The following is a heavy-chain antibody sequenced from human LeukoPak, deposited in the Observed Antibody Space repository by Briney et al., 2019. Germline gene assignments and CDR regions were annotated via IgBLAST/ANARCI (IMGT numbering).Heavy chain of an antibody. J-gene: IGHJ5*02. Sequence: GASVKVSCKAAGYTFTGYYMHSVGQAPGQGVEWLGWFNPNSCGTNYAQKFQGRVTMTRDTSISTAYMELSRLRSDDTAVYYCARVNLRGSQYNWFDPWGQGTLVTVSS. V-gene: IGHV1-2*02. CDR1: GYTFTGYY. CDR3: ARVNLRGSQYNWFDP. D-gene: IGHD3-10*01. CDR2: FNPNSCGT.